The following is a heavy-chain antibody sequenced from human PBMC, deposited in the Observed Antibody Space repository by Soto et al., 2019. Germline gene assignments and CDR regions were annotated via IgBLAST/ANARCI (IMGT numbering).Heavy chain of an antibody. Sequence: GESLKISCKGSGYSFTSYWISWVRQMPGKGLEWMGRIDPSDSYTNYSPSFQGHVTISADKSISTAYLQWSSPKASDTAMYYCARHFKSAAGRFDYWGQGTLVTVSS. J-gene: IGHJ4*02. CDR1: GYSFTSYW. CDR2: IDPSDSYT. V-gene: IGHV5-10-1*01. D-gene: IGHD6-13*01. CDR3: ARHFKSAAGRFDY.